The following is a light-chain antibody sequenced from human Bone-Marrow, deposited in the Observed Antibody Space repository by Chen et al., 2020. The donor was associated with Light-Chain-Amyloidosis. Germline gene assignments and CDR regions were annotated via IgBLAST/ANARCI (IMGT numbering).Light chain of an antibody. V-gene: IGKV3-11*01. CDR2: DGS. Sequence: EIVLTQSPATLSLSPGERVTLSCRASQSVSNNLAWYQQKPGQAPRLLIYDGSSRSTVIPARFSGGGNGPNVTRTISSLEPQDFAVYYCQRRSNWPPMSTFGQGPQLAIK. CDR1: QSVSNN. J-gene: IGKJ2*01. CDR3: QRRSNWPPMST.